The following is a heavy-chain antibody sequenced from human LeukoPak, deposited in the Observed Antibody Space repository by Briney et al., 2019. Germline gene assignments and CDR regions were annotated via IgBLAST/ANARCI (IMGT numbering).Heavy chain of an antibody. CDR3: AREVEMAPFAFDI. J-gene: IGHJ3*02. CDR1: GYTFTSYY. CDR2: INPSGGST. Sequence: AASVKVSCKASGYTFTSYYMHWVRQAPGQGLEWMGIINPSGGSTSYAQKFQGRVTMTRDTSTSTVYMELSSLRSEDTALYYCAREVEMAPFAFDIWGQGTMVTVSS. V-gene: IGHV1-46*01. D-gene: IGHD5-24*01.